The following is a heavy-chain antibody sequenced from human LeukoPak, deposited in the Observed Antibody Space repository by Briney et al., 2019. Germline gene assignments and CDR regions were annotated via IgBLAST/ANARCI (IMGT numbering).Heavy chain of an antibody. Sequence: GGSLRLSCAASGLTVSSNYMTWVRQAPGKGLEWVSIIYSGGSTYYADSVKGRFTISRDNSKNTLYLQMNSLRAEDTAVYYCARDRSGYFDPWGQGTLVTVSS. V-gene: IGHV3-53*05. D-gene: IGHD3-10*01. J-gene: IGHJ5*02. CDR1: GLTVSSNY. CDR2: IYSGGST. CDR3: ARDRSGYFDP.